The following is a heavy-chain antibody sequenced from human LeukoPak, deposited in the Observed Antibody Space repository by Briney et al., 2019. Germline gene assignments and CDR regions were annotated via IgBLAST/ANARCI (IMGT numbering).Heavy chain of an antibody. CDR1: GFTVGSNY. Sequence: GSLRLSCAASGFTVGSNYMNWVRQAPGKGFEWVSSIYSGGSTDYADSVKRRFTISRDSSKNTVYLQVNSLRSDDTAVYFCAGNNYASGTFLVYWGQGTLVTVSS. CDR2: IYSGGST. V-gene: IGHV3-66*02. CDR3: AGNNYASGTFLVY. J-gene: IGHJ4*02. D-gene: IGHD3-10*01.